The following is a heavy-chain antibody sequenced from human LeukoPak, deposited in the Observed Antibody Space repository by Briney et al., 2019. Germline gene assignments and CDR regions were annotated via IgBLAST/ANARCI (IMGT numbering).Heavy chain of an antibody. CDR3: ARDSPSSGWPYYMDV. CDR1: GYTFTDYY. CDR2: VDPEDGKA. D-gene: IGHD6-19*01. V-gene: IGHV1-69-2*01. Sequence: ASVKVSCKVSGYTFTDYYIHWVQQAPGKGLEWMGLVDPEDGKATYAEKFQGRVTITADTSTDTAYMEVSSLRSEDTAVYYCARDSPSSGWPYYMDVWGKGTTVTVSS. J-gene: IGHJ6*03.